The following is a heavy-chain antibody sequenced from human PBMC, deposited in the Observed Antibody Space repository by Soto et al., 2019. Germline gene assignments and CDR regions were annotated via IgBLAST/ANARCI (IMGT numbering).Heavy chain of an antibody. CDR3: ARSGVSYYDRSGSPNWFDP. CDR2: IKPSDGTT. CDR1: GYTFTSYF. D-gene: IGHD3-22*01. J-gene: IGHJ5*02. Sequence: ASVKVSCKTSGYTFTSYFIHWVRQAPGQGLEWMAIIKPSDGTTTYAQKFQGRVTVTRDTSTSTVYMQLSRLKSEDTAFYYCARSGVSYYDRSGSPNWFDPWGPGTPVTVSS. V-gene: IGHV1-46*01.